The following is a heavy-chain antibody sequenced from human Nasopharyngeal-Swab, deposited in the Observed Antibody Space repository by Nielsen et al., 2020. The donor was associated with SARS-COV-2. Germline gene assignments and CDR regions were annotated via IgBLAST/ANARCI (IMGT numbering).Heavy chain of an antibody. Sequence: GESLKISCAASGFTFRSYAISWVRQAPGKGLEWVSVISGSDYTTYYADSVKGRFTISRDNSKNTVNLQMNSLRAEDTALYYCARDNRLQLWLRFYGLDVWGQGTTVTVSS. CDR1: GFTFRSYA. D-gene: IGHD5-18*01. V-gene: IGHV3-23*01. CDR3: ARDNRLQLWLRFYGLDV. J-gene: IGHJ6*02. CDR2: ISGSDYTT.